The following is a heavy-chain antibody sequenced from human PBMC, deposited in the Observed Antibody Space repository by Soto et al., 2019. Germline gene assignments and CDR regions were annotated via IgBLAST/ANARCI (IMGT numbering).Heavy chain of an antibody. J-gene: IGHJ4*02. CDR1: GFTFSSYA. D-gene: IGHD3-22*01. V-gene: IGHV3-23*01. Sequence: PGGSLRLSCAASGFTFSSYAMSWVRQAPGKGLEWVSAISGSGGSTYYADSVKGRFTISRDNSKNTLYLQMNSLRTEDTAVYYCAKDSYYYDSSGYLDYWGQGTLVTVSS. CDR3: AKDSYYYDSSGYLDY. CDR2: ISGSGGST.